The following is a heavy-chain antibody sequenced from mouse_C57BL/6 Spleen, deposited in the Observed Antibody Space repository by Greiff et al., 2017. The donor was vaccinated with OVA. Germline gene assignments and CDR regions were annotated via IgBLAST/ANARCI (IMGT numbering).Heavy chain of an antibody. J-gene: IGHJ3*01. Sequence: VQLQQPGAELVRPGSSVKLSCKASGYTFTSYWMAWVKQRPGQGLEWIGNIYPSDSETHYNQKFKDKATLTVDKSSSTAYMQLSSLTSEDSAVYYCARTGGGVGFAYWGQGTLVTVSA. CDR1: GYTFTSYW. CDR3: ARTGGGVGFAY. V-gene: IGHV1-61*01. CDR2: IYPSDSET.